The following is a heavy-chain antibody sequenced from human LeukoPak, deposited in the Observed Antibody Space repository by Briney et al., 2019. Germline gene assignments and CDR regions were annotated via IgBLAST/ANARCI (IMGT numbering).Heavy chain of an antibody. CDR1: GFTFSSYA. CDR2: ISGRGDRT. D-gene: IGHD6-6*01. CDR3: AKEQSSSGFFDY. V-gene: IGHV3-23*01. Sequence: PGGSPRLSCAASGFTFSSYAMSWVRQAPGKGLEWVSAISGRGDRTYYVDSVKGRFTISRDNSKNTLYLQMNSLRAEDTAVYYCAKEQSSSGFFDYWGQGTLVTVSS. J-gene: IGHJ4*02.